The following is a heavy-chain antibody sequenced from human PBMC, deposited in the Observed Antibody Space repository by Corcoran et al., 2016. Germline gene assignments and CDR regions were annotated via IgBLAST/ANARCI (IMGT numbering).Heavy chain of an antibody. CDR2: ISYDGSNK. V-gene: IGHV3-30*03. Sequence: QVQLVEPGGGVVQPGRSLRLSCAASGFTFRSYGMHWVRQAPGKGLEWVAVISYDGSNKYYADSVKGRFTISRDNSKNTLYLQMNSLRAEDTAVYYCARDLSSSWSIDYWGQGTLVTVSS. D-gene: IGHD6-13*01. J-gene: IGHJ4*02. CDR1: GFTFRSYG. CDR3: ARDLSSSWSIDY.